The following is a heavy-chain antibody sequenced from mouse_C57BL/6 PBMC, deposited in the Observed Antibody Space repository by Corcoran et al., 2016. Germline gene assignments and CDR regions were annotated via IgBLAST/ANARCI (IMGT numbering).Heavy chain of an antibody. V-gene: IGHV1-18*01. CDR1: GYTFTDYN. Sequence: EVQLQQSGPELVKPGASVKIPCKASGYTFTDYNMAWVKQSHGKSLEWIGDINPNNGGTIYNQKFKGKATLTVDKSSSTAYMELRSLTSEDTAVYYCAREGPITTVFDYWGQGTTLTVSS. CDR3: AREGPITTVFDY. D-gene: IGHD1-1*01. CDR2: INPNNGGT. J-gene: IGHJ2*01.